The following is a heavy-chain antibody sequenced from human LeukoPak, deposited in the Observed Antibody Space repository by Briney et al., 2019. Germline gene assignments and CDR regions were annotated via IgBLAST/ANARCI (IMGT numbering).Heavy chain of an antibody. J-gene: IGHJ4*02. CDR2: IWYDGSNK. V-gene: IGHV3-33*06. Sequence: PGGSPRLSCAASGFTFSSYGMHWVRQAPGKGLEWVAVIWYDGSNKYYADSVKGRFTISRDNSKNTLYLQMNSLRAEDTAVYYCAKAMIANLVGYFDYWGQGTLVTVSS. CDR1: GFTFSSYG. CDR3: AKAMIANLVGYFDY. D-gene: IGHD3-22*01.